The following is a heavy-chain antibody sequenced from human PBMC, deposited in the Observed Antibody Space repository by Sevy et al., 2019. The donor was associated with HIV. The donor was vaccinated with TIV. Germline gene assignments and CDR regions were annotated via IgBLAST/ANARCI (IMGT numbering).Heavy chain of an antibody. CDR3: ARTWVLAVYGSGSYYNRFDY. CDR1: GGSFSGYY. J-gene: IGHJ4*02. D-gene: IGHD3-10*01. V-gene: IGHV4-34*01. CDR2: INHSGST. Sequence: SETLSLTCAVYGGSFSGYYWSWIRQPPGKGLEWIGEINHSGSTNYNPSLKSRVTISVDTSKNQFSLKLSSVTAADTAVYYCARTWVLAVYGSGSYYNRFDYWGQGTLVTVSS.